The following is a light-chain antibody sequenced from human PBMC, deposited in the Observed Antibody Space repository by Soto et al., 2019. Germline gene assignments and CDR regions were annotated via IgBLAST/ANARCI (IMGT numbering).Light chain of an antibody. CDR2: AAS. CDR1: QGISSY. J-gene: IGKJ4*01. V-gene: IGKV1-8*01. Sequence: AIRMTQSPSSLSASTGDRVTITCRASQGISSYLAWYQQKPGKAPKLLIYAASTLQSGVPSRFSGSGSGTDYTLTIIFLQSEDFATYDCQQYYSYPPLTFGGGTKVESK. CDR3: QQYYSYPPLT.